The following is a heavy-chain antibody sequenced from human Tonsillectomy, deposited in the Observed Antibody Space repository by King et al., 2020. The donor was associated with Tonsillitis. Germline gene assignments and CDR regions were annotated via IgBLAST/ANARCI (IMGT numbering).Heavy chain of an antibody. V-gene: IGHV3-64*07. Sequence: VQLVESGGGLVQPGGSLRLSCVASGFTFTNYAMHWVRQAPGKGLEYVSSISSGGTNMYYADSVKGRFTISRDISKNTLYLQMGSLRAEDMALYYCVRLSSAYYYDYWGQGTLVTVSS. D-gene: IGHD3-22*01. CDR1: GFTFTNYA. CDR3: VRLSSAYYYDY. CDR2: ISSGGTNM. J-gene: IGHJ4*02.